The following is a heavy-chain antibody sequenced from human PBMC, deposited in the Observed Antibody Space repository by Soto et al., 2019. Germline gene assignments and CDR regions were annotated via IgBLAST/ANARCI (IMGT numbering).Heavy chain of an antibody. CDR2: ISGSGGST. V-gene: IGHV3-23*01. D-gene: IGHD6-13*01. J-gene: IGHJ6*02. CDR1: GFTFSSYG. Sequence: GGSLRLSCSASGFTFSSYGMSWVRQAPGKGLEWVSAISGSGGSTYSADSVKGRLTISRDNSKNTLYLQMNSLRAEGTAVYYCAKWRSSWTNYYYYYGMDVWGQGTTVTVSS. CDR3: AKWRSSWTNYYYYYGMDV.